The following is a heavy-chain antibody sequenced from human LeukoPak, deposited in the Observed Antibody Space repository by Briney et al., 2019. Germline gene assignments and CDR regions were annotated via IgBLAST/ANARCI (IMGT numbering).Heavy chain of an antibody. V-gene: IGHV4-59*01. Sequence: SETLSLTCTVSGGSISSYYWSWLRQPPGKGLEWIGYIYYSGSTNYNPSLKSRVTISVDTSKNQFSLKLSSLTAADTAVYYCARDLLYDSSGCAFDIRGQGTMVTVSS. CDR1: GGSISSYY. J-gene: IGHJ3*02. CDR2: IYYSGST. CDR3: ARDLLYDSSGCAFDI. D-gene: IGHD3-22*01.